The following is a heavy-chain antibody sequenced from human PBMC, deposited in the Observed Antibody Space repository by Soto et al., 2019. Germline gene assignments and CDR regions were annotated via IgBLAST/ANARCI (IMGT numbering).Heavy chain of an antibody. CDR1: GYTFTDYA. Sequence: HVELVQSGADVKKPGASVTISCKASGYTFTDYALHWVRQAPGQRLEWMGWMNAGVGNTLYSQKCQGRITITRDTSAGTAYIELNSLKSEDTAIYYCARDTGYTFGSLNYWGPGTLVTVSS. D-gene: IGHD5-18*01. CDR2: MNAGVGNT. CDR3: ARDTGYTFGSLNY. J-gene: IGHJ4*02. V-gene: IGHV1-3*01.